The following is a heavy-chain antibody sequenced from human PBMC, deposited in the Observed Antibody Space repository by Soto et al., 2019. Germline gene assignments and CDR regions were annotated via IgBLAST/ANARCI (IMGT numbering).Heavy chain of an antibody. J-gene: IGHJ6*02. D-gene: IGHD2-8*01. CDR2: INPKSGGT. CDR1: GYSFTDYH. Sequence: QVQLVQSGAEVKKPGASVRVSCKASGYSFTDYHIHWVRQAPGQGLELLGRINPKSGGTSTAQKFQGWVTMTRDRSISTVYMELTRLRSDDTAVYFCARGHSTDCSNGVCSFFYNHEMDVWGQGTTVTVSS. V-gene: IGHV1-2*04. CDR3: ARGHSTDCSNGVCSFFYNHEMDV.